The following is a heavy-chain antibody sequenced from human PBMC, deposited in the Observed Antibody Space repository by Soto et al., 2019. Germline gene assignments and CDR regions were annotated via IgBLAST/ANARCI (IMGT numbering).Heavy chain of an antibody. CDR3: ARHTSPSYYYYYGMDV. V-gene: IGHV5-51*01. Sequence: GESLKISCKGSGYSFTSYWIGWVRQMPGKGLEWMGIIYPGDSDTRYSPSFQGQVTISAAKSISTAYLQWSGLKASDTAMYYCARHTSPSYYYYYGMDVWGQGTTVTVSS. CDR1: GYSFTSYW. CDR2: IYPGDSDT. J-gene: IGHJ6*02.